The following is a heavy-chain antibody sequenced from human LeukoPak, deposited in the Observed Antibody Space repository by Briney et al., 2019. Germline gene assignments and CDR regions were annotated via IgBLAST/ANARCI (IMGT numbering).Heavy chain of an antibody. CDR3: ARLGYCSSTSCYPDL. CDR2: IHHSGST. J-gene: IGHJ5*02. CDR1: AYSINSLNY. Sequence: SETLSLTCAVSAYSINSLNYWGWIRQPPGKGLEWIASIHHSGSTDYNPSLKSRVTISIDTSKNQFSLKLTYVTAADTAVYYCARLGYCSSTSCYPDLWGQGTLVTVSS. D-gene: IGHD2-2*01. V-gene: IGHV4-38-2*01.